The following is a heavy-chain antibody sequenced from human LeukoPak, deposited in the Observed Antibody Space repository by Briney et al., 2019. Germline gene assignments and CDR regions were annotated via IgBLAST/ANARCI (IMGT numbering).Heavy chain of an antibody. CDR2: INNSGST. V-gene: IGHV4-34*01. CDR3: ATQWFWYDY. J-gene: IGHJ4*02. CDR1: GGSFSGYY. D-gene: IGHD3-22*01. Sequence: SETLSLTCAVYGGSFSGYYWSWIRQPPGKGLEWIGEINNSGSTNYNPSPKSRVTISVDTSKNQFSLKLSSVTAADTAVYYCATQWFWYDYWGQGTLVTVSS.